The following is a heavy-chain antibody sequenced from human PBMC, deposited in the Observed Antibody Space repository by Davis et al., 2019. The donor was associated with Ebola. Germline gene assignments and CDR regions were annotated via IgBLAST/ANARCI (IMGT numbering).Heavy chain of an antibody. D-gene: IGHD1-14*01. J-gene: IGHJ5*02. CDR2: ISGIDAGT. CDR3: AKDGRGSITPNWFDP. CDR1: GFAFNTYA. Sequence: GESLKISCAASGFAFNTYAMTWVRQPPGKGLNWVSTISGIDAGTYYADSVKGRFTISRDNSKNMLYLQMSSLRAEDTAVYYCAKDGRGSITPNWFDPWGQGSLVTVSS. V-gene: IGHV3-23*01.